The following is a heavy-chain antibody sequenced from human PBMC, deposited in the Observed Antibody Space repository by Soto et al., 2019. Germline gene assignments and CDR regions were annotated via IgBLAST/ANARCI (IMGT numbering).Heavy chain of an antibody. CDR2: IYTSGST. CDR3: ARDLVVTAILSYYYYGMDV. V-gene: IGHV4-4*07. D-gene: IGHD2-21*02. Sequence: LSLTCTVSGGSISSYYWSWIRQPAGKGLEWIGRIYTSGSTNYNPSLKSRVTMSVDTSKNQFSLKLSSVTAADTAVYYCARDLVVTAILSYYYYGMDVWGQGTTVTVSS. CDR1: GGSISSYY. J-gene: IGHJ6*02.